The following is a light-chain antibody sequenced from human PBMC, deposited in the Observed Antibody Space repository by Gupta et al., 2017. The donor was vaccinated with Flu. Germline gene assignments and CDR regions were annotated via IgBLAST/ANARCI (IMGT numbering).Light chain of an antibody. CDR3: SSYTSSSTLYV. Sequence: SSDVGGYNYVSWYQQHPGKAPKLMIYDVSNRPSGVSNRFSGSKSGNSASLTISGLQAEDEADYYCSSYTSSSTLYVFGTGTKVTVL. CDR2: DVS. CDR1: SSDVGGYNY. J-gene: IGLJ1*01. V-gene: IGLV2-14*04.